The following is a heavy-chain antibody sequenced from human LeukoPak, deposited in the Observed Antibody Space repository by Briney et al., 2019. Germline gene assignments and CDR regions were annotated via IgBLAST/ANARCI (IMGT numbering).Heavy chain of an antibody. V-gene: IGHV1-8*02. CDR1: GYTFTSYG. D-gene: IGHD5-18*01. J-gene: IGHJ6*02. CDR3: ARVPVTRWRAYYGMDV. Sequence: ASVKVSCKASGYTFTSYGISWVRQAPGQGLEWMGWMNPNSGNTGYAQKFQGRVTMTRNTSISTAYMELSSLRSEDTAVYYCARVPVTRWRAYYGMDVWGQGTTVTVSS. CDR2: MNPNSGNT.